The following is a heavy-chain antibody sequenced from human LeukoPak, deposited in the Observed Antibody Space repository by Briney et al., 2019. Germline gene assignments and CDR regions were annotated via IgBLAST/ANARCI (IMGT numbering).Heavy chain of an antibody. Sequence: SETLSLTCAVYGGSFSGYYWSWIRQPPGKGLEWIGEINHSGSTNYNPSLKSRVTISVDTSKNQFSLKLSSVTAADTAVYYCARTLPAYCGGDCYSDAFDIWGQGTMVTVSS. CDR2: INHSGST. D-gene: IGHD2-21*02. V-gene: IGHV4-34*01. CDR3: ARTLPAYCGGDCYSDAFDI. CDR1: GGSFSGYY. J-gene: IGHJ3*02.